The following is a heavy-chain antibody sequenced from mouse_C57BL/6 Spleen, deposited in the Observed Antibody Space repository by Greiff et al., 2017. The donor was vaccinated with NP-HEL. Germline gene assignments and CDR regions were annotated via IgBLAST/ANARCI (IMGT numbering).Heavy chain of an antibody. J-gene: IGHJ2*01. D-gene: IGHD1-1*01. CDR3: ARKGVYYYGSSLYYFDY. CDR1: GYTFTSYW. Sequence: QVQLQQPGAELVRPGSSVKLSCKASGYTFTSYWMHWVKQRPIQGLEWIGNIDPSDSETHYNQKFKDKATLTVDKSSSTAYMQLSSLTSEDSAVYDCARKGVYYYGSSLYYFDYWGQGTTLTVSS. CDR2: IDPSDSET. V-gene: IGHV1-52*01.